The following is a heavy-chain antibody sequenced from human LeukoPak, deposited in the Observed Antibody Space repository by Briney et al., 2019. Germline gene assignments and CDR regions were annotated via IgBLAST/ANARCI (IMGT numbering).Heavy chain of an antibody. CDR1: GGTFSSYA. Sequence: AXVKVSCKASGGTFSSYAISWVRQAPGQGLEWMGGIIPIFGTANYAQKFQGRVTITADESTSTAYMELSSLRSEDTAVYYCARGLLTRAERPRYYYYMDVWGKGTTVTVSS. CDR3: ARGLLTRAERPRYYYYMDV. J-gene: IGHJ6*03. V-gene: IGHV1-69*01. CDR2: IIPIFGTA. D-gene: IGHD7-27*01.